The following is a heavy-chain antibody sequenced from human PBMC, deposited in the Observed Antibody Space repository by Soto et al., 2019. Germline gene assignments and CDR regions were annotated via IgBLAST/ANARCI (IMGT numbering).Heavy chain of an antibody. CDR3: AKRDGAAAAGIDY. V-gene: IGHV3-23*01. J-gene: IGHJ4*02. D-gene: IGHD6-13*01. Sequence: EVQLLESGGGLVQPGESLRLSCAASGFSFSLYAMTWVRQAPGKGLEGVSTISGTGSTYYADSVKGRFTISRDNSKATVYLQMNNLRAEDTAVYYCAKRDGAAAAGIDYWGQGNLVTVSS. CDR1: GFSFSLYA. CDR2: ISGTGST.